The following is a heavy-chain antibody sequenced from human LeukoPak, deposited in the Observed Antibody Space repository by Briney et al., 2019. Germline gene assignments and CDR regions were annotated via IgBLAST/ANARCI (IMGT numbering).Heavy chain of an antibody. Sequence: SETLSLTCAVYGGSFSGYYWSWIRQPPGKGLEWIGEINHSGSTNYNPSLKSRVTISVDTSKNQFSLKLSSVTAADTAVYYCARDLPNSSGWPNYYYYGMDVWGQGTTVTVSS. CDR3: ARDLPNSSGWPNYYYYGMDV. CDR1: GGSFSGYY. J-gene: IGHJ6*02. CDR2: INHSGST. D-gene: IGHD6-19*01. V-gene: IGHV4-34*01.